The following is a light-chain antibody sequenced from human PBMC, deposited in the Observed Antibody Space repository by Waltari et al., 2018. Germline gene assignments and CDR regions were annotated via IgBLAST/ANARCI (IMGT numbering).Light chain of an antibody. J-gene: IGKJ1*01. CDR2: AAS. CDR1: QTISRY. Sequence: DIQMTQSPSSLSASVGDRVTITCRASQTISRYLNWYKQKPGKAPNLLIYAASSLQSGVPSRCSGSGSGGDFTLIITRLQPEDFATYYCQESYSFTRTFGQGTKVEIK. CDR3: QESYSFTRT. V-gene: IGKV1-39*01.